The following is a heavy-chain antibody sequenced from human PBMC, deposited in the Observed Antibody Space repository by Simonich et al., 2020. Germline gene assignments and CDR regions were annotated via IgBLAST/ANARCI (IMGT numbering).Heavy chain of an antibody. CDR1: GYTFTGYY. CDR2: INPNSGGT. V-gene: IGHV1-2*06. D-gene: IGHD7-27*01. CDR3: ASGWDWGFSHMSDY. Sequence: QVQLVQSGAEVKKPGASVKVSCKASGYTFTGYYMQWVEQAPGQGRGWMGRINPNSGGTNYAQKFQGRVTMTRDTSISTAYMELSRLRSDDTAVYYCASGWDWGFSHMSDYWGQGTLVTVSS. J-gene: IGHJ4*02.